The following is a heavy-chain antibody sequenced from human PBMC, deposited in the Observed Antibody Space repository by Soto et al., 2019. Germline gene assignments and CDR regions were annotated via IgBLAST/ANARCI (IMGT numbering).Heavy chain of an antibody. J-gene: IGHJ6*02. Sequence: TLSLTCTVSGGSISGYYWSWIRRPPGKGLEWIGYMYNSGSTVYNPPFKSRVTISVDTYKIQFSLKLSSVTAADTAIYYCARDLWGYCGTNCYPLDVWGQGTTVTVSS. CDR1: GGSISGYY. V-gene: IGHV4-59*01. CDR3: ARDLWGYCGTNCYPLDV. CDR2: MYNSGST. D-gene: IGHD2-21*02.